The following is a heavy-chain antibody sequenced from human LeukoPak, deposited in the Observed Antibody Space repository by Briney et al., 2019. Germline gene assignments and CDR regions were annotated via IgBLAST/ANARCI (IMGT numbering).Heavy chain of an antibody. CDR3: ARGRLPNSSSWLFDY. CDR2: INPNSGGT. V-gene: IGHV1-2*02. CDR1: GYTFTGYY. Sequence: ASVKISCKASGYTFTGYYMHWVRQAPGQGLEWMGWINPNSGGTNYAQKFQGRVTMTRDTSISTAYMELSRLRSDDTAVYYCARGRLPNSSSWLFDYWGQGTLDPVSS. J-gene: IGHJ4*02. D-gene: IGHD6-13*01.